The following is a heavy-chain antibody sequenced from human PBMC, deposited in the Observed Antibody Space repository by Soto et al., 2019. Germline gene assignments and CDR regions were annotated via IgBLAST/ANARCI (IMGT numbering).Heavy chain of an antibody. CDR1: GFTFSSYW. CDR2: INSDGSST. Sequence: EVQLVESGGGLVQPGGSLRLSCAASGFTFSSYWMHWVRQAPGKGPAWVSRINSDGSSTTYADSVKGRFTISRDNAKNTQYLQMNSLRAEDTAVYYCARVYCSGGSCYSVDYWGQGTLVTVSS. V-gene: IGHV3-74*01. D-gene: IGHD2-15*01. J-gene: IGHJ4*02. CDR3: ARVYCSGGSCYSVDY.